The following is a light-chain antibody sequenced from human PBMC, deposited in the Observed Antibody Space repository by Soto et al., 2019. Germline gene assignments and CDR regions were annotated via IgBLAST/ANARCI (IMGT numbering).Light chain of an antibody. CDR3: QQYNNWPLT. CDR2: GAS. V-gene: IGKV3-15*01. Sequence: EIVMTQSPATLSVSPGERATLSCRASQSVSSNLAWYQQKPGQAPRLLIYGASTRATGIPARFSGSRSGTDFTLTISSLQSEDFAVYYCQQYNNWPLTFGQGTRLEIK. CDR1: QSVSSN. J-gene: IGKJ5*01.